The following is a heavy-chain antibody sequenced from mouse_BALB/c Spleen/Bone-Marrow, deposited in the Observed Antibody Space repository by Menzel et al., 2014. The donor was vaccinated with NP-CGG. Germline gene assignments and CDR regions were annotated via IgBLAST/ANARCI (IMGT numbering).Heavy chain of an antibody. CDR2: IAPGSGST. J-gene: IGHJ4*01. Sequence: DLVKPGASVKLSCKASGYTFTSYWINWIKQRPGQGLEWIGRIAPGSGSTYYNEMFKGKATLTVDTSSSTAYIQLSSLSSEDSAVYFCARFPIYYGNDGAMDYRGQGTSVTVSS. CDR1: GYTFTSYW. CDR3: ARFPIYYGNDGAMDY. D-gene: IGHD2-2*01. V-gene: IGHV1S41*01.